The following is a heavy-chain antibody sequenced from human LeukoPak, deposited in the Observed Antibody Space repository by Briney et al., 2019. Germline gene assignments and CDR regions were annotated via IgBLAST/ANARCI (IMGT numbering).Heavy chain of an antibody. J-gene: IGHJ4*02. Sequence: PSETLSLTCTVSGGSISSSSYYWGWIRQLPGKGLEWIGSIYYSGSTYYNPSLKSRVTISVDTSKNQFSLKLSSVTAADTAVYYCARLTALYDSSGYYALLPSTLDYWGQGTLVTVSS. V-gene: IGHV4-39*07. CDR2: IYYSGST. D-gene: IGHD3-22*01. CDR1: GGSISSSSYY. CDR3: ARLTALYDSSGYYALLPSTLDY.